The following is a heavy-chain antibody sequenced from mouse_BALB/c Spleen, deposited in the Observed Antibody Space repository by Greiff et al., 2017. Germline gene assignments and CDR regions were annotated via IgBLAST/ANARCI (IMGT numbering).Heavy chain of an antibody. CDR1: GYSFTGYF. Sequence: VQLQQSGPELVKPGASVKISCKASGYSFTGYFMNWVMQSHGKSLEWIGRINPYNGETFYNQKFKGKATLTVDKSSSTAHMELRSLASEDSAVYYCARDGNYKMDYWGQGTSVTVSS. J-gene: IGHJ4*01. V-gene: IGHV1-20*02. CDR3: ARDGNYKMDY. D-gene: IGHD2-1*01. CDR2: INPYNGET.